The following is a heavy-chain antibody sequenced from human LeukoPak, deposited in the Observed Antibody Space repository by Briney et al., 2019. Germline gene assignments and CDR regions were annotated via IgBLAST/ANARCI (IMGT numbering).Heavy chain of an antibody. CDR3: ARGPYDSSGYYSDY. J-gene: IGHJ4*02. CDR2: INPIGGGT. CDR1: GYSFTGYY. Sequence: ASVKVSCKASGYSFTGYYIHWVRQAPGQGLEWMGWINPIGGGTNYAQKFQGRVTMTRDTSITTAYMEMSSLRSEDTAVYYCARGPYDSSGYYSDYWGQGTLVTVSS. V-gene: IGHV1-2*02. D-gene: IGHD3-22*01.